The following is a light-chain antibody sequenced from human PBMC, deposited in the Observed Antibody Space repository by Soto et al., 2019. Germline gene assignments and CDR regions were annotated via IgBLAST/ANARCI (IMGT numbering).Light chain of an antibody. J-gene: IGKJ4*01. V-gene: IGKV1-17*03. Sequence: DIQMTQSPSAMSASVGDRVTITCRASQGITKSLVWFQQKPGKVPKRLIYAASSLQSGVPSRFSDSGSGTEFTLTISSLQPEDSATYYCLQYNSYPVTFGGGTEVEIK. CDR3: LQYNSYPVT. CDR1: QGITKS. CDR2: AAS.